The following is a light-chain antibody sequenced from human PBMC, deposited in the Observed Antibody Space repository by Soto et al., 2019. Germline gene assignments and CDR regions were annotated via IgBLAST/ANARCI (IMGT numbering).Light chain of an antibody. J-gene: IGKJ1*01. Sequence: DIQMTQSPSFLSASAGDRVTIFCRASQSISNFLHWYQQKPGKAPKLLIYAASKLESGVPSRFGGSGSGTDFTLTISSLQPEDFATYYCQQLNNYPPTFGQGTKVEVK. CDR3: QQLNNYPPT. CDR2: AAS. CDR1: QSISNF. V-gene: IGKV1-39*01.